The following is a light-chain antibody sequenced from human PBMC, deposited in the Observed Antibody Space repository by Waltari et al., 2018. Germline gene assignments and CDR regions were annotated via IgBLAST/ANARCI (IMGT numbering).Light chain of an antibody. Sequence: EIVLTQSPGTLSLSPGERATLSCRASQSVSNNFLNWYQQKPGQAPRLLIYGASSRATGIPDRFSSSGSGTDFTLTISRLEPEDFAVYYCQQYDSIVLTFGGGTKVEI. CDR2: GAS. CDR3: QQYDSIVLT. J-gene: IGKJ4*01. V-gene: IGKV3-20*01. CDR1: QSVSNNF.